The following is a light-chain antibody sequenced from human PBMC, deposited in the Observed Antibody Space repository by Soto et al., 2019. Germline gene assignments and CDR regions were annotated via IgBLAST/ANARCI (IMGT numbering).Light chain of an antibody. Sequence: DIQMTQSPSTLSASVGDRVTITCRASQSISSWLAWYQQKPGKAPKLLIYKASTLESGVPSNFSGSGSGTEFTLTISSLQPEDFATYYCQQYNSYSHVYTFGQGTK. J-gene: IGKJ2*01. CDR2: KAS. V-gene: IGKV1-5*03. CDR3: QQYNSYSHVYT. CDR1: QSISSW.